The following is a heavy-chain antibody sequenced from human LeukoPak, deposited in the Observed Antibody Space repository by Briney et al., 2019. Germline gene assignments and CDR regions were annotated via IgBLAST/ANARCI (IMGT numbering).Heavy chain of an antibody. J-gene: IGHJ3*02. CDR2: INPKSGGT. Sequence: GASVKVPCKASGYTFTGYYMHWVRQAPGQGLEWMGWINPKSGGTNYAQKFQGRVTMTRDTSISTAYTDMSSLRSDDTAVYYCARNLWFGESSDAFDMWGQGTMVTVSS. V-gene: IGHV1-2*02. CDR3: ARNLWFGESSDAFDM. CDR1: GYTFTGYY. D-gene: IGHD3-10*01.